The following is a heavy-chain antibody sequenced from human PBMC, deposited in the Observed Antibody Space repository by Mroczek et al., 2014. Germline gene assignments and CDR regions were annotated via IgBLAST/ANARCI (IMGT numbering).Heavy chain of an antibody. J-gene: IGHJ3*02. V-gene: IGHV4-61*02. CDR3: ARGRAIFSGSYRLADDAFDI. CDR2: IYTSGST. Sequence: QVQLQESGPGLVKPSQTLSLTCTVSGGSISSGSYYWSWIRQPAGKGLEWIGRIYTSGSTNYNPSLKSRVTMSVDTSKNQLSLKLSSVTAADTAVYYCARGRAIFSGSYRLADDAFDIWGQGTMVTVSS. CDR1: GGSISSGSYY. D-gene: IGHD1-26*01.